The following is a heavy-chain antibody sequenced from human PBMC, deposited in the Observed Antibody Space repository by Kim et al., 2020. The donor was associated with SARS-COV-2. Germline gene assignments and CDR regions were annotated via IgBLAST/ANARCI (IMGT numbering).Heavy chain of an antibody. CDR3: ARGPSRGIPLDY. V-gene: IGHV4-4*07. CDR1: GGSISGYF. CDR2: IYSSGIT. D-gene: IGHD3-10*01. J-gene: IGHJ4*02. Sequence: SETLSLTCTVSGGSISGYFWSWIRQPAGETLEWIGRIYSSGITVYNPSLKSRLTLSIDTSRNQFSLSLTSVTAADTAVYYCARGPSRGIPLDYWGQGTLVAVSS.